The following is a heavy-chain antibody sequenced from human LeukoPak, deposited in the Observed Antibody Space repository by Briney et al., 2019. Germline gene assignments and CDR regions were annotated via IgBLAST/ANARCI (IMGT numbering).Heavy chain of an antibody. D-gene: IGHD3-22*01. CDR2: IYYSGST. V-gene: IGHV4-30-4*01. J-gene: IGHJ4*02. CDR3: ARENYYDSSGYSD. Sequence: SETLSLTCNVSGGSISSGDYYWSWIRQPPGKGLEWIGYIYYSGSTYYNPSLKSRVTISVDTSKNQFSLKLSSVTAADTAVYYCARENYYDSSGYSDWGQGTLVTVSS. CDR1: GGSISSGDYY.